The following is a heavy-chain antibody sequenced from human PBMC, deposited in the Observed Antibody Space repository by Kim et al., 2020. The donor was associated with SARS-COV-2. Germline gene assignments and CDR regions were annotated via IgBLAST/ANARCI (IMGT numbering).Heavy chain of an antibody. Sequence: SETLSLTCTVSGGSISSSSYYWGWIRQPPGKGLEWIGSIYYSGSTYYNPSLKSRVTISVDTSKNQFSLKLSSVTAADTAVYYCAREYRNVLGCYYGSGSCGTNWYFDLWGRGTLVTVSS. V-gene: IGHV4-39*02. D-gene: IGHD3-10*01. CDR1: GGSISSSSYY. CDR3: AREYRNVLGCYYGSGSCGTNWYFDL. J-gene: IGHJ2*01. CDR2: IYYSGST.